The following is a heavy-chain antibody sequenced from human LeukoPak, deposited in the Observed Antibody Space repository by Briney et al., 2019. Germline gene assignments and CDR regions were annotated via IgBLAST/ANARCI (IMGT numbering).Heavy chain of an antibody. Sequence: GGSLRLSCAAPGFTFSSYGMHWVRQAPGKGPEWVAFIRFDGSNKKHADSVKGRFTISRDNAKNSVYLQRNSLRAEDTAVYYCARAGSGRSPDWFDPWGQGTLVTVSS. J-gene: IGHJ5*02. CDR2: IRFDGSNK. D-gene: IGHD1-26*01. CDR3: ARAGSGRSPDWFDP. V-gene: IGHV3-30*02. CDR1: GFTFSSYG.